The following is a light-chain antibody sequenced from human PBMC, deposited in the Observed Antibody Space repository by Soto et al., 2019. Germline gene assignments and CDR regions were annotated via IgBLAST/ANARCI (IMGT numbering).Light chain of an antibody. CDR1: RSDIGAYNF. J-gene: IGLJ2*01. V-gene: IGLV2-14*03. Sequence: QSALTQPASASGSPGQSVTISCTGTRSDIGAYNFVSWYQQHPGEVPKLILYDVTVRPSGVSHRFSGSNSGNTASLTISGGLAEDEADYYCSSWTTSTTMIFGGGTKLTVL. CDR2: DVT. CDR3: SSWTTSTTMI.